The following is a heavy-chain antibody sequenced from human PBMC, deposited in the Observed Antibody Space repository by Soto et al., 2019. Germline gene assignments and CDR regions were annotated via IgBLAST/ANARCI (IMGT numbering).Heavy chain of an antibody. V-gene: IGHV3-30-3*01. D-gene: IGHD2-15*01. Sequence: LRLSCAASEFTFTSFAMHWVRQAPGKGLEWVALISYDGSNKFYAGSVKGRFTISRDNSNNTLYLHMNSLRTEDTAVYYCARPYCSGGTCYSGYWYYGVDVWGQGTTVTVSS. CDR2: ISYDGSNK. CDR3: ARPYCSGGTCYSGYWYYGVDV. CDR1: EFTFTSFA. J-gene: IGHJ6*02.